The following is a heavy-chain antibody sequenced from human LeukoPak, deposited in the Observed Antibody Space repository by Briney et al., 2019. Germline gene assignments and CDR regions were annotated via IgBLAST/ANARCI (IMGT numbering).Heavy chain of an antibody. D-gene: IGHD3-22*01. CDR1: GGSFSGYY. Sequence: SETLSLTCAVYGGSFSGYYWSWIRQPPGKGLEWIGEINHSGSTNYNPSLKSRVTISVDTSKNQFSLKLSSVTAADTAVYYCARRTYYYDSSGYPLPVLDYWGQGTLVTVSS. CDR3: ARRTYYYDSSGYPLPVLDY. J-gene: IGHJ4*02. V-gene: IGHV4-34*01. CDR2: INHSGST.